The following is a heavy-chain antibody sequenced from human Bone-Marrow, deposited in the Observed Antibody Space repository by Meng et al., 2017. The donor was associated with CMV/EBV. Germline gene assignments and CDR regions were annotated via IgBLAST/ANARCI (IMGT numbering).Heavy chain of an antibody. J-gene: IGHJ6*02. CDR1: GFTFSSYG. Sequence: GESLKISCAASGFTFSSYGMHWVRQAPGKGLEWVAFIRYDGSNKYYADSVKVRFTISRDNSKNTLYLQMNSLRAEDTAVYYCAKDQEVVRGGTYHYYYYGMDVWGQGTTVTVSS. D-gene: IGHD3-10*01. CDR3: AKDQEVVRGGTYHYYYYGMDV. V-gene: IGHV3-30*02. CDR2: IRYDGSNK.